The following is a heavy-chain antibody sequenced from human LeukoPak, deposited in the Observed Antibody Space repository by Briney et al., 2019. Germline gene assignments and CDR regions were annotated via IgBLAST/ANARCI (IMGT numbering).Heavy chain of an antibody. V-gene: IGHV1-8*03. J-gene: IGHJ5*02. CDR2: MNPNSGNT. CDR1: GYTFTSYD. Sequence: ASVKVSCKASGYTFTSYDINWVRQATGQGLEWMGWMNPNSGNTGYAQKFQGRVTITRNTSISTAYMELSSLRSEDTAVYYCAAPSETSGYEFSSWGQGTLVTVSS. D-gene: IGHD5-12*01. CDR3: AAPSETSGYEFSS.